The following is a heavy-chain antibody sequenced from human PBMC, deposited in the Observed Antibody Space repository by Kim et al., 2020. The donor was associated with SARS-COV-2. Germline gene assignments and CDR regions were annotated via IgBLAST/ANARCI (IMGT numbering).Heavy chain of an antibody. CDR3: AKLTTN. V-gene: IGHV3-23*01. Sequence: GGSLRLSCAASGFTFSSSSMSWVRQAPGKGLEWVSTVTGSGDKTYYADSVKGRFTISRDNSKNTLYLQMSSLRVEDTAVYYCAKLTTNWGQGTVGTVSS. D-gene: IGHD7-27*01. CDR1: GFTFSSSS. CDR2: VTGSGDKT. J-gene: IGHJ4*02.